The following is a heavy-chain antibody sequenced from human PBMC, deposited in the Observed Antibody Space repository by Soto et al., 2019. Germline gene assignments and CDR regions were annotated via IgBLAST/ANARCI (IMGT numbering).Heavy chain of an antibody. J-gene: IGHJ4*02. D-gene: IGHD1-1*01. V-gene: IGHV4-59*01. CDR1: GGSISGYY. CDR3: ARAAAYNGFDY. CDR2: ISYSGST. Sequence: QVQLQESGPGLVKPSETLSLTCTVSGGSISGYYGSWMRQPPGKGLEWIAYISYSGSTSYNPSLKSRVTRSVDTSKNQFSLELYSVTAADTAVYYCARAAAYNGFDYWGQGALVTVSS.